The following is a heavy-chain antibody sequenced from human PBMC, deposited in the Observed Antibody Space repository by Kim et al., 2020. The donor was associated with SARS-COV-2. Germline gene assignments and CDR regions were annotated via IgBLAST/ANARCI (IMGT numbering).Heavy chain of an antibody. V-gene: IGHV3-30*03. CDR3: ARVRAGMLSAVSEYNWFVP. Sequence: GGSLRLSCAASGFTFRSYGMHWVRQAPGKGLEWVAFISYDGSNKYYAESVKGRFTISRDNSKNTVSLQMLSLTIEDTATYYCARVRAGMLSAVSEYNWFVPWGQGSLVTVSS. D-gene: IGHD3-10*01. CDR1: GFTFRSYG. CDR2: ISYDGSNK. J-gene: IGHJ5*02.